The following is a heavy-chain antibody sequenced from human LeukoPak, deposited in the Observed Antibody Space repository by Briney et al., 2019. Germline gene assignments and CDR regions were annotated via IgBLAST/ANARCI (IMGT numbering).Heavy chain of an antibody. Sequence: GGSLRLSCAASGFSVSSNYMNWVRQAPGKGLEWVSVICSGGSTDYADSVKGRFTISRDNSKNTLYLQMNSLRAEDTAVYYCARGRGSRYCTNGVCYWFDPWGQGTLVTVSS. CDR2: ICSGGST. D-gene: IGHD2-8*01. J-gene: IGHJ5*02. V-gene: IGHV3-53*01. CDR1: GFSVSSNY. CDR3: ARGRGSRYCTNGVCYWFDP.